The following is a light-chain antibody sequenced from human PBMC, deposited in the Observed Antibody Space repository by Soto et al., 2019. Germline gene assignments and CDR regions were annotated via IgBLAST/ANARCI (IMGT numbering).Light chain of an antibody. CDR3: QQRSNWQETT. J-gene: IGKJ1*01. V-gene: IGKV3-11*01. Sequence: EIVLTQSPATLSLSPGERATLSCRASQSVSSYLAWYQQKPGQAPRLLIYDASNRATGIPARFSGSGSGTDFTLTISSLEPEDFAVYYCQQRSNWQETTFGQGTKVEIK. CDR2: DAS. CDR1: QSVSSY.